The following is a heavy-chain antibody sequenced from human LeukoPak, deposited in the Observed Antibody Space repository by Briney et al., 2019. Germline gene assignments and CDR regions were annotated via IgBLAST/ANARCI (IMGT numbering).Heavy chain of an antibody. J-gene: IGHJ4*02. CDR2: LSGSGGST. CDR1: VFTFSSSA. V-gene: IGHV3-23*01. D-gene: IGHD1-26*01. CDR3: AKRLEWELPAY. Sequence: GGSPRLSSAASVFTFSSSAMSWVREAPRDRGEWVSALSGSGGSTYYADSVKGRFTISRDNSKNTLYLQMNSLRAEDTAVYYCAKRLEWELPAYWGQGTLVTVSS.